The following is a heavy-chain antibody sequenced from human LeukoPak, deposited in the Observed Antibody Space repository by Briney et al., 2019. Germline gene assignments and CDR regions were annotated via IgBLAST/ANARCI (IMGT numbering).Heavy chain of an antibody. D-gene: IGHD4-23*01. CDR3: ARVQVVSDF. CDR2: IKKDGGDK. Sequence: GGSLRLSCAASGFAFSDYWMSWVRQAPGKGLEWVANIKKDGGDKYYVDSVKGRFTISRDNAKNSLYLQMNSLRAEDTAVYYCARVQVVSDFWGQGTLVTVSS. J-gene: IGHJ4*02. V-gene: IGHV3-7*01. CDR1: GFAFSDYW.